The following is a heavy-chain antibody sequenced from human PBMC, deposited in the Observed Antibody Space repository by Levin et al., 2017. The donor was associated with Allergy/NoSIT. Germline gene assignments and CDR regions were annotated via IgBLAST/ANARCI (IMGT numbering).Heavy chain of an antibody. CDR1: GFTFSSYA. V-gene: IGHV3-30-3*01. D-gene: IGHD2-2*02. CDR3: ARARYCSSTSCYTPYYYYYGMDV. J-gene: IGHJ6*02. CDR2: ISYDGSNK. Sequence: GGSLRLSCAASGFTFSSYAMHWVRQAPGKGLEWVAVISYDGSNKYYADSVKGRFTISRDNSKNTLYLQMNSLRAEDTAVYYCARARYCSSTSCYTPYYYYYGMDVWGQGTTVTVSS.